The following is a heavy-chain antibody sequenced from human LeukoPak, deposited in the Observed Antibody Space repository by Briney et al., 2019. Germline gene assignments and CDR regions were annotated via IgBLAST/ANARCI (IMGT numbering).Heavy chain of an antibody. CDR1: GFTFNNYA. J-gene: IGHJ4*02. D-gene: IGHD6-19*01. CDR3: AKGGIAVAGIDY. CDR2: ISGGGETT. Sequence: GGSLRLSCAASGFTFNNYAMNWVRQAPGKGLEWVSSISGGGETTYYADSAKGRFTISRDNSQNTLYLQINSLRAEDTAVYYCAKGGIAVAGIDYWGQGTLVTVSS. V-gene: IGHV3-23*01.